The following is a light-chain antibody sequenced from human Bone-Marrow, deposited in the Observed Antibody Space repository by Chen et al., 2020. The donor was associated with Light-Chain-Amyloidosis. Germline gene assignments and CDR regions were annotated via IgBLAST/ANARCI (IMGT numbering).Light chain of an antibody. Sequence: SVLTQRPSASGTPGQRVTISCSGNSSTVGGIPVNSYQQIPGTAPNLLIYSNNKWPSGVPDRFSGSKSGNSASLAISGLQSEDEADYYCAHWDDSMMCRLFGGGTKLTVL. V-gene: IGLV1-44*01. J-gene: IGLJ3*02. CDR1: SSTVGGIP. CDR3: AHWDDSMMCRL. CDR2: SNN.